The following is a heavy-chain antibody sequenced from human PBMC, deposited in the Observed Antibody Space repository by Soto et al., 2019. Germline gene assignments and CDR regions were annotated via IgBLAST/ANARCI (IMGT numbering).Heavy chain of an antibody. Sequence: QVQLVQSGAEVKKPGASVKVSCKASGYTFTGYYVHWVRQAPGQGLEWIGWIDPDSGGTNYAQKFQGWVTLTRDTSISKAYLEVHSLKSHDTALYYCARSGGNLYYFAMDVWGQGTTVTVSS. V-gene: IGHV1-2*04. D-gene: IGHD4-4*01. CDR3: ARSGGNLYYFAMDV. J-gene: IGHJ6*02. CDR2: IDPDSGGT. CDR1: GYTFTGYY.